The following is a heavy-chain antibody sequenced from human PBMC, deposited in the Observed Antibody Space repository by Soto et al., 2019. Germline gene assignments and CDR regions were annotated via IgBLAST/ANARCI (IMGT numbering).Heavy chain of an antibody. CDR2: IIPMFGII. Sequence: VASVKFSCKVSGGSFSTYTLTWVRQAPGQGLEWMGGIIPMFGIINYAQKFQGRVTITADRSTTTAYMELISLRSDDTAVYYCAILTPITGVYWGQGAQVTVSS. V-gene: IGHV1-69*10. J-gene: IGHJ4*02. CDR1: GGSFSTYT. D-gene: IGHD5-12*01. CDR3: AILTPITGVY.